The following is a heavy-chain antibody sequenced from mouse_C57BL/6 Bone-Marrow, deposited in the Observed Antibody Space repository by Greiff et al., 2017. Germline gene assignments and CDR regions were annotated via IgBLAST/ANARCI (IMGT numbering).Heavy chain of an antibody. Sequence: EVQLVESGGGLVKPGGSLKLSCAASGFTFSSYAMSWVRQTPETRLEWVATISDGGSYTYYPDNVKGRFTISRDNAKNNLYLQMSQLKSEDTAMYYCARDRAYYGYDGGSMDYWGQGTSVTVSS. V-gene: IGHV5-4*01. CDR1: GFTFSSYA. CDR3: ARDRAYYGYDGGSMDY. D-gene: IGHD2-9*01. J-gene: IGHJ4*01. CDR2: ISDGGSYT.